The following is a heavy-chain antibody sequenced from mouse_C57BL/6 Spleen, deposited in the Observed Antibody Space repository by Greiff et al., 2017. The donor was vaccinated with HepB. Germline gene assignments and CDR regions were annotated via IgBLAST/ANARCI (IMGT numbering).Heavy chain of an antibody. J-gene: IGHJ2*01. CDR2: IDPSDSYT. CDR3: ARRRSSYYFDY. Sequence: VQLQQPGAELVKPGASVKLSCKASGYTFTSYWMQWVKQRPGQGLEWIGEIDPSDSYTNYNQMFKGQATLTVDTSSSTAYMQLSSLTSEDSAVYYCARRRSSYYFDYWGQGTTLTVSS. CDR1: GYTFTSYW. V-gene: IGHV1-50*01.